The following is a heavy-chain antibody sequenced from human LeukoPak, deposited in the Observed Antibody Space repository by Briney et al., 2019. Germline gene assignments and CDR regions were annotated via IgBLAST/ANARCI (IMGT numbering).Heavy chain of an antibody. CDR1: GFTFSSYG. Sequence: GGSRRLSCAASGFTFSSYGMHWVRQAPGKGLEWVANINQDGSEKHYVDSVKGRFTISRDNAKNSLYLQMNSLRAEDTAVYYCARDSPDYRGQGALVTVSS. CDR2: INQDGSEK. J-gene: IGHJ4*02. V-gene: IGHV3-7*01. CDR3: ARDSPDY.